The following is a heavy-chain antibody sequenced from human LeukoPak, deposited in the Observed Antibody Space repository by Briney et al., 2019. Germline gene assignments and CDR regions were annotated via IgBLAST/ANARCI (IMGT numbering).Heavy chain of an antibody. V-gene: IGHV3-73*01. CDR3: TRLGISGYGRYFDY. D-gene: IGHD2-15*01. Sequence: PGGSLRLSCAASGFTFSGSAMHWVRQASGKGLEWVGRIRSKANSYATAYAASVKGRFTISRDDSKNTAYLQMNSLKTEDTAVYYCTRLGISGYGRYFDYWGQGTLVTVSS. J-gene: IGHJ4*02. CDR2: IRSKANSYAT. CDR1: GFTFSGSA.